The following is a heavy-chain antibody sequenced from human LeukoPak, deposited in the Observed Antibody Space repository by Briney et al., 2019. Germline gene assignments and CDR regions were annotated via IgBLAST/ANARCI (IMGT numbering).Heavy chain of an antibody. D-gene: IGHD1-26*01. CDR2: IYSSGST. J-gene: IGHJ4*02. CDR3: ARMYSGTYGGIDY. Sequence: SETLSLTCTVSGGSISSYYWSWIRQPAGEGLEWIGRIYSSGSTNYNPSLKSRITMSVDTSRNRFSLKLTSVTAADTGVYYCARMYSGTYGGIDYWGQGSLVTVSS. V-gene: IGHV4-4*07. CDR1: GGSISSYY.